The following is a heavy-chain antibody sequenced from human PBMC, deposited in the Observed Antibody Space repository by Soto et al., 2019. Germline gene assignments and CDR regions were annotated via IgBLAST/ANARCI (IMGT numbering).Heavy chain of an antibody. CDR1: GQRFTNHW. CDR3: TREQYDLRNGAQDAFDI. J-gene: IGHJ3*02. Sequence: DVQLVQSGAEVKKPGESLRISCKTSGQRFTNHWINWVRQMPGKTLQWMGKIDPSDSYTKYSPSFQGHVTMSVDESMTTAYLHWSSVRASDTAIYYCTREQYDLRNGAQDAFDIWGQGTIVVVSS. CDR2: IDPSDSYT. V-gene: IGHV5-10-1*03. D-gene: IGHD3-3*01.